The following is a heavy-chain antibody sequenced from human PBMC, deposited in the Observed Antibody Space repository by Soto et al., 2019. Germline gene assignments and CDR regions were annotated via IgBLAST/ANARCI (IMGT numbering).Heavy chain of an antibody. Sequence: QVQLVQSGAEVKKPGASVKVSCKASGYTFINYYMHWVRQAPGQGLEWMGIINPNGGSTTYAQKFQGRVTLTRDTSTNTVNMELSSLRSEDTAVYYCAREKWLVRRNDLFDIWGQGTMVTVSS. CDR1: GYTFINYY. V-gene: IGHV1-46*01. D-gene: IGHD6-19*01. CDR3: AREKWLVRRNDLFDI. CDR2: INPNGGST. J-gene: IGHJ3*02.